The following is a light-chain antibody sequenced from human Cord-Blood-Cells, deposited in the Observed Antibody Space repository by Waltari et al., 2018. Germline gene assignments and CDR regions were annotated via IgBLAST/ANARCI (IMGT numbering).Light chain of an antibody. Sequence: NFMLTQPHSVSESPGKTVIISCTRSSGSIASNYVQWYQQRPGSSPNTVIYEDNQRPSGVPDRFSGSIDISSNAASRTISGLKTEDEADYYCQSYDSSNVVFGGGTKLTVL. V-gene: IGLV6-57*01. CDR2: EDN. CDR1: SGSIASNY. CDR3: QSYDSSNVV. J-gene: IGLJ2*01.